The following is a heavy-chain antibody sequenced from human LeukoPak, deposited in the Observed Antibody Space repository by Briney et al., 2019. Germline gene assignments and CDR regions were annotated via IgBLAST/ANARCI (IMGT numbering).Heavy chain of an antibody. D-gene: IGHD3-10*01. Sequence: ASVKVSCKASGYTFSSYYMHWVRQAPGQGLEWMEVINPSGGSTTYAQKFQGRLTMTRDTSTSTVYMELSSLRSEDTAVYYCAGDRDHSGFYYFDYWGQGTLVTVSS. CDR3: AGDRDHSGFYYFDY. CDR1: GYTFSSYY. CDR2: INPSGGST. V-gene: IGHV1-46*01. J-gene: IGHJ4*02.